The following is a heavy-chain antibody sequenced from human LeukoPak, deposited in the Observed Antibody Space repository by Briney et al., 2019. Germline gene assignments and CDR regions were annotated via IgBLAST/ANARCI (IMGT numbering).Heavy chain of an antibody. V-gene: IGHV4-59*01. CDR3: ARAVPAAILYYGMDV. J-gene: IGHJ6*02. CDR1: GGSISSYY. Sequence: PSETLSLTCTVSGGSISSYYWSWIRQPPGKGLEWIGYIYYSGSTNYNPPLKSRVTISVDTSKNQFSLKLSSVTAADTAVYYCARAVPAAILYYGMDVWGQGTTVTVSS. D-gene: IGHD2-2*01. CDR2: IYYSGST.